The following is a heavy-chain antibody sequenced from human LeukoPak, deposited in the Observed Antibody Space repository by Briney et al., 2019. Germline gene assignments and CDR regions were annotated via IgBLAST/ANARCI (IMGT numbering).Heavy chain of an antibody. CDR2: IYSGGYT. V-gene: IGHV3-66*02. J-gene: IGHJ4*02. CDR1: GFTVSSNY. CDR3: ARGIDY. Sequence: GGSLRLSCKVSGFTVSSNYMSWVRQAPGKGLEWVSIIYSGGYTHYADSVKGRFAISRDSPKNTLYLQMNTLRAEDAAVYYCARGIDYWGQGTLVTVSS.